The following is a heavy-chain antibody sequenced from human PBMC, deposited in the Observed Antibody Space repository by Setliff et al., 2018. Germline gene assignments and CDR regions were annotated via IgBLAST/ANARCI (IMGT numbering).Heavy chain of an antibody. Sequence: PSETLSLTCAVSGDSISSSNWWSWVRQSPGKGLEWIGEIYHSGTTNYNLSLKSRVTISVDKSQNQFSLRVTSVTAADTAVYYCARGYCDGIGCPAPLYYFDSWGQGTLVTVSS. D-gene: IGHD2-21*01. CDR3: ARGYCDGIGCPAPLYYFDS. CDR2: IYHSGTT. CDR1: GDSISSSNW. V-gene: IGHV4-4*02. J-gene: IGHJ4*02.